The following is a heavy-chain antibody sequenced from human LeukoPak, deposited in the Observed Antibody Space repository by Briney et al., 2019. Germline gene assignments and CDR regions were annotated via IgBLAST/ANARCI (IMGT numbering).Heavy chain of an antibody. CDR1: GFRFSTYA. V-gene: IGHV3-23*01. CDR2: IDNSDGT. CDR3: AKSRGSGTYCFDY. J-gene: IGHJ4*02. Sequence: GGSLRLSCTASGFRFSTYAMSWVRQSPGKGLEWVSTIDNSDGTCCPDSVKGRFTISRDNSKNTLYLQMNSLRAEDTATYYCAKSRGSGTYCFDYWGQGTLVTVSS. D-gene: IGHD3-10*01.